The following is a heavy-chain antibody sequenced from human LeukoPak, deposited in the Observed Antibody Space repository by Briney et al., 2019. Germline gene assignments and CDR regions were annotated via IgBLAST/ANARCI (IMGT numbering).Heavy chain of an antibody. J-gene: IGHJ5*02. Sequence: ASVKVSCKVSGYTLTELSMHWVRQAPGKGLEWMGGFDPEDGETIYAQKFQGRVTMTEDTSTDTAYMELSSLRSEDTAVYYCAIPSYCSSTSCPHDRWFDPWGQGTLVTVSS. CDR1: GYTLTELS. D-gene: IGHD2-2*01. CDR2: FDPEDGET. V-gene: IGHV1-24*01. CDR3: AIPSYCSSTSCPHDRWFDP.